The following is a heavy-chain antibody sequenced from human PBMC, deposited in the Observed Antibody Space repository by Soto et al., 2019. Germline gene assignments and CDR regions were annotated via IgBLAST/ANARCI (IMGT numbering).Heavy chain of an antibody. D-gene: IGHD2-2*01. Sequence: QVQLEEFGGGVVQPGRSLRLSCTASGFSFSTYAMHWVRQAPGKGLEWVAVISTNGNDKYHADSVKGRFTISRDNFQNTLYLQMYNLRPEDTAIYFCAKDMKVGPAGYYFDYWGQGTLVAVSS. J-gene: IGHJ4*02. CDR2: ISTNGNDK. CDR3: AKDMKVGPAGYYFDY. CDR1: GFSFSTYA. V-gene: IGHV3-30*18.